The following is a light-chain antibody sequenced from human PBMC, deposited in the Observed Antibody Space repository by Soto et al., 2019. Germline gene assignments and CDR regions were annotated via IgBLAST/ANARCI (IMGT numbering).Light chain of an antibody. V-gene: IGLV2-14*01. CDR1: SSDIGGYNF. J-gene: IGLJ1*01. CDR2: EVS. CDR3: SSYTRSTTNV. Sequence: QSALTQPASVSGSPGQSITLSCTGTSSDIGGYNFVSWYQQHPGKAPKLMIFEVSKRPSGVSNRFSGSKSGNTASLTISGLQAEDEADYYCSSYTRSTTNVFGTGTKLTVL.